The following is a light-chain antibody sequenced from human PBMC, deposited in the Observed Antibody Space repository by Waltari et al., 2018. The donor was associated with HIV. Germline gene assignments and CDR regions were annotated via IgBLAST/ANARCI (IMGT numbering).Light chain of an antibody. CDR3: SSYAGSNILV. Sequence: SVTISCTGTSSDVGGYNYVSWYRQYPGNAPKLMIYDVSKRPSGVPDRFSGSKSVNTASLTVSGLQAEDEADYYCSSYAGSNILVFGGGTKLTVL. CDR1: SSDVGGYNY. V-gene: IGLV2-8*01. CDR2: DVS. J-gene: IGLJ3*02.